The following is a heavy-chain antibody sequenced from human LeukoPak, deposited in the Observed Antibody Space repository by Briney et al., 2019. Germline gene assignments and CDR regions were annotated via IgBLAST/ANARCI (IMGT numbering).Heavy chain of an antibody. Sequence: GGSLRLSCAASGFTLSSYSMNGVRQAPGKGLEWGSFISSSSGTIYYADPAKRRFPISRDNAKNSLYLQMNSLRAEDTAVYYCARDPYGSGSYYYDYWGQGTLVTVSS. V-gene: IGHV3-48*01. CDR1: GFTLSSYS. J-gene: IGHJ4*02. CDR2: ISSSSGTI. D-gene: IGHD3-10*01. CDR3: ARDPYGSGSYYYDY.